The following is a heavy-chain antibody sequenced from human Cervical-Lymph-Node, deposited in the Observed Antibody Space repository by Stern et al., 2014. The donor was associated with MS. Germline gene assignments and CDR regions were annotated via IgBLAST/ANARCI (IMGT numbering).Heavy chain of an antibody. CDR1: GYSFSMYG. D-gene: IGHD3-22*01. Sequence: VQLVESGAEVKRPGASVKVSCKTSGYSFSMYGINWVRQAPGQGLEGMGWISPYNGNTDYAQKVEGRVTLTTDTSTSTAYMELRGLRSDDTAVYYCARPYYYESSGYYDSWGQGTLVTVSS. CDR2: ISPYNGNT. V-gene: IGHV1-18*01. CDR3: ARPYYYESSGYYDS. J-gene: IGHJ5*01.